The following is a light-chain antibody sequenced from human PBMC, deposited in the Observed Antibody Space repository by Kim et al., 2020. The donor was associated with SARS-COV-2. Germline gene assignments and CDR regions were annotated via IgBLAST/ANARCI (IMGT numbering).Light chain of an antibody. J-gene: IGLJ2*01. V-gene: IGLV3-1*01. CDR3: QAWDSSTVV. CDR1: KLGDKY. Sequence: SYELTQPPSVSVSPGQTASITCSGVKLGDKYACXYQQKPGQSPVLVIYQDSKRPSGIPGRFSGSNSGNTATLTISGTQAMDEADYYCQAWDSSTVVFGGG. CDR2: QDS.